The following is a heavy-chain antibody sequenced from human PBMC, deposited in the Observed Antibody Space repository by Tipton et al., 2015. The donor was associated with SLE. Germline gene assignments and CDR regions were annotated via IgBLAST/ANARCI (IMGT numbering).Heavy chain of an antibody. Sequence: LRLSCAASGFTFSSYAMSWVRQAPGKGLEWIGSIYYSGSTYYNPSLKSRVTISVDTSKNQFSLKLSSVTAADTAVYYCARGWAAGTFDYWGQGTLVTVSS. CDR2: IYYSGST. J-gene: IGHJ4*02. D-gene: IGHD1-26*01. CDR3: ARGWAAGTFDY. V-gene: IGHV4-30-2*03. CDR1: GFTFSSYA.